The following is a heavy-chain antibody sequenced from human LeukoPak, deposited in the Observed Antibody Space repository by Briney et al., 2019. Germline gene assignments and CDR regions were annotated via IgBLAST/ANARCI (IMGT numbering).Heavy chain of an antibody. CDR2: IYYSGNT. CDR3: ARDRHYYYGSGSYCGEFDP. D-gene: IGHD3-10*01. Sequence: SETLSLTSTVSGGSISGSSFYWGWIRQSRGKGLEWIGSIYYSGNTYYNPSLKSRVTISVDTSENQFSLKLSSVTAADTAVYYCARDRHYYYGSGSYCGEFDPWGQGTLVTVSS. V-gene: IGHV4-39*07. J-gene: IGHJ5*02. CDR1: GGSISGSSFY.